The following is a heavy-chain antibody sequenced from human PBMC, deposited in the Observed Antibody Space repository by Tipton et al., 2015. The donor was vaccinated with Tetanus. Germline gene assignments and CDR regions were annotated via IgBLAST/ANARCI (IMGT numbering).Heavy chain of an antibody. D-gene: IGHD2-15*01. CDR2: IRSRNDDGTT. Sequence: SLRLSCAASGFSFSNKWMSWVRQAPGKGLEWVGRIRSRNDDGTTEYAAPVKGRFTISRDDSRDMLYLQMNSLKTEDTAVYYCSRDPNVDVVVVEPYDAFDILGQGTMVTVSS. V-gene: IGHV3-15*01. CDR1: GFSFSNKW. J-gene: IGHJ3*02. CDR3: SRDPNVDVVVVEPYDAFDI.